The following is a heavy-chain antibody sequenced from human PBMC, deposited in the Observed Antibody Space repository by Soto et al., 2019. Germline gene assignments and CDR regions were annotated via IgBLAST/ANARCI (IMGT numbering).Heavy chain of an antibody. Sequence: QVQLVESGGGVVQPGRSPRLSCAASGFTFSSYGMHWVRQAPGKGLEWVAVIWYDGSNKYYADSVKGRFTISRDNSKNTLYLQMNSLRAEDTAVYYCAREGIAVASTDFNYFDYWGQGTLVTVSS. CDR1: GFTFSSYG. CDR2: IWYDGSNK. J-gene: IGHJ4*02. V-gene: IGHV3-33*01. D-gene: IGHD6-19*01. CDR3: AREGIAVASTDFNYFDY.